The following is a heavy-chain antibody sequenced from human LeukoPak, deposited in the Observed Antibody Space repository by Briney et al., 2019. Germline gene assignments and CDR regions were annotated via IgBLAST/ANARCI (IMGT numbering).Heavy chain of an antibody. J-gene: IGHJ4*02. Sequence: GGSLRLSCAASGIAFSSYAMSWVRQAPGKGPEWVSGISGAGTTTYYADSVKGRFTISRDNSENTLSLQMNSLRAEDTALYYCAKGSDYGDYIFNCWGQGTQVTVSS. CDR2: ISGAGTTT. CDR3: AKGSDYGDYIFNC. V-gene: IGHV3-23*01. D-gene: IGHD4-17*01. CDR1: GIAFSSYA.